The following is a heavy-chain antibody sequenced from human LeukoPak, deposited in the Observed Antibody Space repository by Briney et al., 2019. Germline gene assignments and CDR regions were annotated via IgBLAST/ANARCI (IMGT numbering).Heavy chain of an antibody. V-gene: IGHV3-49*04. CDR1: GFTFSSYG. D-gene: IGHD2-2*01. Sequence: PGGSLRLSCAASGFTFSSYGMSWVRQAPGKGLEWVGFIRSKAYGGTTEYAASVKGRFTISRDDSKSIAYLQMNSLKTEDTAVYYCRVDFVCSSTSCYHYYYYMDVWGKGTTVTISS. J-gene: IGHJ6*03. CDR2: IRSKAYGGTT. CDR3: RVDFVCSSTSCYHYYYYMDV.